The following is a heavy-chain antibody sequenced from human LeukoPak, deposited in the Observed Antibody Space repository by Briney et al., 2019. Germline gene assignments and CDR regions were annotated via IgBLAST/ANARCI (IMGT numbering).Heavy chain of an antibody. CDR3: AQQVVGTSDTFDV. V-gene: IGHV4-34*01. CDR2: INHSGST. D-gene: IGHD2-15*01. Sequence: SETLSLTCAVYGGSFSGYYWSWIRQPPGKGLEWIGEINHSGSTNYNPSLKSRATMSADTSKSQLSLRLNSVTAADTAVYFCAQQVVGTSDTFDVWGQGTLVTVSS. J-gene: IGHJ3*01. CDR1: GGSFSGYY.